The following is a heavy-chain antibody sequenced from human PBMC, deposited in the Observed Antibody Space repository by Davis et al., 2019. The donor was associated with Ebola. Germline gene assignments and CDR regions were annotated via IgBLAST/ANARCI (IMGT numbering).Heavy chain of an antibody. D-gene: IGHD1-26*01. CDR2: LRTSADT. J-gene: IGHJ3*02. Sequence: SLTLSCPASGFASRTYVMSWVRQAPGKGLEWVSTLRTSADTYYADSVKGRFTISRDNSKTTLYLQMNGLRVEDTAIYYCAKDTSNIWFDIWGQGTMVTVSS. CDR1: GFASRTYV. V-gene: IGHV3-23*01. CDR3: AKDTSNIWFDI.